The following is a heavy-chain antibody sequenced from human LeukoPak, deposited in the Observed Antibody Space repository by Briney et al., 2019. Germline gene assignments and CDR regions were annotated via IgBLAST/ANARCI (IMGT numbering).Heavy chain of an antibody. V-gene: IGHV3-33*01. Sequence: PGGSLRLSCAASGLTFSSYGMYWVRQAPGKGLEWVAVIWNDGSNKYYADSVKGRFTISRDSSKNTLYLQMNSLRAEDTAVYYCARIHSLYYYDSSGYGAFDIWGQGTMVTVSS. D-gene: IGHD3-22*01. J-gene: IGHJ3*02. CDR2: IWNDGSNK. CDR3: ARIHSLYYYDSSGYGAFDI. CDR1: GLTFSSYG.